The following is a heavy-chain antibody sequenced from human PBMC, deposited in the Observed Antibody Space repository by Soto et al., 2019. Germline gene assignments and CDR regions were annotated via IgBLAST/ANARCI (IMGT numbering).Heavy chain of an antibody. D-gene: IGHD6-25*01. CDR2: IFHTGGT. Sequence: QVQLQESGPGLVKPSETLSLTCTVSSDSIAGGNWWSWVRQPPGMGLEWIGEIFHTGGTNYNPSLKGRVTMEVDKSKTQFSLKLISATAADTAVYYCARVFSSGSGWMYYFDFWGQGTLVSVSS. CDR1: SDSIAGGNW. V-gene: IGHV4-4*02. J-gene: IGHJ4*02. CDR3: ARVFSSGSGWMYYFDF.